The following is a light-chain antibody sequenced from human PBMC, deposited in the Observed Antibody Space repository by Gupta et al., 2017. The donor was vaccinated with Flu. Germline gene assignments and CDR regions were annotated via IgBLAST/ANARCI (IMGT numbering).Light chain of an antibody. J-gene: IGLJ3*02. CDR1: SSNIGSNT. CDR3: AAWDDSLNVNWV. CDR2: SNN. Sequence: QSVLTQPPSASGTPGQRVTISCSGSSSNIGSNTVNWYQQLPETAPKLLIYSNNQRPSGVPDRFSGSKSGTSASLAISGLQSEDEADYYCAAWDDSLNVNWVFGGGTKLTVL. V-gene: IGLV1-44*01.